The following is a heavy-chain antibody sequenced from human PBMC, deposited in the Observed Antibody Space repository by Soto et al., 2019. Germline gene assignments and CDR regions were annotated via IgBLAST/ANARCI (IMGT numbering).Heavy chain of an antibody. Sequence: QVQLVQSGAEVKKPGSSVKVSCKASGGTFSSDAISWVRQAPGQGLEWMGGIIPIFGTANYAQKFQGRVTITADESKSTAYMELSSLRSEDTAGYYCARAHSSGWYQRYFDSWGQGTLVTVSS. CDR3: ARAHSSGWYQRYFDS. CDR2: IIPIFGTA. J-gene: IGHJ4*02. D-gene: IGHD6-19*01. V-gene: IGHV1-69*01. CDR1: GGTFSSDA.